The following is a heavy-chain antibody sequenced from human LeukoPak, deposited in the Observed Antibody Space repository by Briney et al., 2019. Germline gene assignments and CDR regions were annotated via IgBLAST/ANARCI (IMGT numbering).Heavy chain of an antibody. Sequence: GASVKVTCKASGYTFTSYDINWVRQATGQGLEWMGWMNPNSGNTGYAQKFQGRVTMTRNTSISTAYMELSSLRSEDTAVYYCARADDSGSYHRGDWFDPWGQGTLVTVSS. CDR2: MNPNSGNT. CDR3: ARADDSGSYHRGDWFDP. V-gene: IGHV1-8*01. D-gene: IGHD1-26*01. J-gene: IGHJ5*02. CDR1: GYTFTSYD.